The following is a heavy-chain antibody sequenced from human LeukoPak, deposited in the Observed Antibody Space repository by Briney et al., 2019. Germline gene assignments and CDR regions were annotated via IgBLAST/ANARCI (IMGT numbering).Heavy chain of an antibody. CDR2: ISSSSSYI. D-gene: IGHD3-10*01. CDR3: ARDNLRGRTVGY. J-gene: IGHJ4*02. V-gene: IGHV3-21*01. Sequence: GGSLRLSCAASGFTFSSYSMNWVRQAPGKGLEWVSSISSSSSYIYYADSVKGRFTISRDNAKNSLYLQMNSLRAEDTAVYYYARDNLRGRTVGYWGQGTLVTVSS. CDR1: GFTFSSYS.